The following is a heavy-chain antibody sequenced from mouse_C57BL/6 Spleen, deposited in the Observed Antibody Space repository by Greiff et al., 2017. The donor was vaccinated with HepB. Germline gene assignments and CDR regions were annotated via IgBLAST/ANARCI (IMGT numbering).Heavy chain of an antibody. CDR3: ARIYYGSSYPYFDV. V-gene: IGHV5-17*01. CDR1: GFTFSDYG. CDR2: ISSGSSTI. Sequence: DVMLVESGGGLVKPGGSLKLSCAASGFTFSDYGMHWVRQAPEKGLEWVAYISSGSSTIYYADTVKGRFTISRDNAKNTLFLQMTSLRSEDTAMYYCARIYYGSSYPYFDVWGTGTTVTVSS. D-gene: IGHD1-1*01. J-gene: IGHJ1*03.